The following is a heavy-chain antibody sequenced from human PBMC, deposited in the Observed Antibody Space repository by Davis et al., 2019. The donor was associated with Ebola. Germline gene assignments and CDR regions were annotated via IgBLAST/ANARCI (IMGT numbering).Heavy chain of an antibody. D-gene: IGHD3-3*01. CDR2: INPNSGGT. Sequence: ASVKVSCKASGYTFTGYYMHWVRQAPGQGLEWMGWINPNSGGTNYAQKFQGWVTMTRDTSISTAYMELSSLRSEDTAVYYCAAEGGGLRFLEWSKFDPWGQGTLVTVSS. CDR1: GYTFTGYY. J-gene: IGHJ5*02. CDR3: AAEGGGLRFLEWSKFDP. V-gene: IGHV1-2*04.